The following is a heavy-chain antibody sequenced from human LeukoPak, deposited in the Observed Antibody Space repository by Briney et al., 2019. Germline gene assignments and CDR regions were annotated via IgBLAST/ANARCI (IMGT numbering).Heavy chain of an antibody. CDR1: GGSISSYY. CDR3: ASGLNYGDYKLDY. CDR2: IYTSGST. V-gene: IGHV4-4*07. J-gene: IGHJ4*02. D-gene: IGHD4-17*01. Sequence: PSETLSLTCTVSGGSISSYYWSWIRQPSGKGLEWIGRIYTSGSTNYNPSLKSRVTISVDKSKNQFSLKLSSVTAADTAVYYCASGLNYGDYKLDYWGQGTLVTVSS.